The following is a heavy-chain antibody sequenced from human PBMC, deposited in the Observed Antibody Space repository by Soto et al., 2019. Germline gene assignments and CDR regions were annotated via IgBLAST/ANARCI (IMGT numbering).Heavy chain of an antibody. V-gene: IGHV1-18*01. CDR1: GYSFTRYG. CDR2: ISGYNANT. D-gene: IGHD3-16*01. J-gene: IGHJ6*02. Sequence: QVQLVQSGAEVKKPGASVKVSCKASGYSFTRYGISWVRQAPGQGLEWMGWISGYNANTNYPENLQGRVTMTTDTSTSTAYMELRNLISDDTAVYYCARMGDVPRYYYGLDVWGRGTTVTVSS. CDR3: ARMGDVPRYYYGLDV.